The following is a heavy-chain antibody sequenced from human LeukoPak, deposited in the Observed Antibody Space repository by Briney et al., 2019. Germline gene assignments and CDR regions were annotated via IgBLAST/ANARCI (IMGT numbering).Heavy chain of an antibody. CDR3: ASPGITTFDY. Sequence: SETLSLTCTVSGGSISGNSFYWGWVRQPPGKGLEWIGNIYYTGITYYNPSLKSRVTISVDTSKNQFSLKLNSVTGADTAVYYCASPGITTFDYWGQGTLVTVSS. CDR2: IYYTGIT. V-gene: IGHV4-39*01. D-gene: IGHD3-22*01. CDR1: GGSISGNSFY. J-gene: IGHJ4*02.